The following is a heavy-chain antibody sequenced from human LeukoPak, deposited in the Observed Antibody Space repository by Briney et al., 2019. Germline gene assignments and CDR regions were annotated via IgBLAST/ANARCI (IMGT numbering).Heavy chain of an antibody. D-gene: IGHD2-2*01. CDR2: INHSGST. CDR1: GGSFSGYY. V-gene: IGHV4-34*01. CDR3: ARDRAPYCSSTSCYQGHDY. J-gene: IGHJ4*02. Sequence: SETLSLTCAVYGGSFSGYYWSWIRQPPGKGLEWIGEINHSGSTNYHPSLKSRVTISVDTSKNQFSLKLSSVPAADTAVYYCARDRAPYCSSTSCYQGHDYWGQGTLVTVSS.